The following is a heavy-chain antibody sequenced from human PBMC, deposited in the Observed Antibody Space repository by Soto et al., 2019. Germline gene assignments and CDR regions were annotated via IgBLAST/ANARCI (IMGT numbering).Heavy chain of an antibody. Sequence: SETLSLTCTVSGGSISSYYWSWIRQPPGKGLEWIGYIYYSGSTNYNPSLKSRVTISVDTSKNQFSLKLSSVTAADTAVYYCARTKGDDFWSGYYGSYGMDVWGQGTTVTV. J-gene: IGHJ6*02. CDR1: GGSISSYY. CDR3: ARTKGDDFWSGYYGSYGMDV. D-gene: IGHD3-3*01. V-gene: IGHV4-59*01. CDR2: IYYSGST.